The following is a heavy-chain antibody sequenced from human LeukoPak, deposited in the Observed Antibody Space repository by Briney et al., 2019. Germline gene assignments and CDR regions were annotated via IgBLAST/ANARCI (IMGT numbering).Heavy chain of an antibody. V-gene: IGHV1-3*01. CDR3: ARGGWYFQFDY. J-gene: IGHJ4*02. CDR1: GYTFTSYA. CDR2: INAGNGNT. D-gene: IGHD6-19*01. Sequence: ASVTVSCTASGYTFTSYAMHWVRQAPGQRLEWMGWINAGNGNTKYSQKFQGRVTITRDTSASTAYMELSSLRSEDTAVYYCARGGWYFQFDYWGQGTLVTVSS.